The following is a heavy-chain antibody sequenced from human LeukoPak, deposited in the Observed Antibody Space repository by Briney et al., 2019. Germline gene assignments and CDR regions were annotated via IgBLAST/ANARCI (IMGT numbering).Heavy chain of an antibody. V-gene: IGHV3-30-3*01. J-gene: IGHJ5*02. Sequence: GRSLRLSCAASGFTFSSYAMHWVRQAPGKGLEWVAVISYDGSNKYYAASVKGRFTISRDNSKNTLYLQMNSLRAEDTAVYYCARSDDESYSSGWYWFDPWGQGTLVTVSS. CDR2: ISYDGSNK. CDR1: GFTFSSYA. CDR3: ARSDDESYSSGWYWFDP. D-gene: IGHD6-19*01.